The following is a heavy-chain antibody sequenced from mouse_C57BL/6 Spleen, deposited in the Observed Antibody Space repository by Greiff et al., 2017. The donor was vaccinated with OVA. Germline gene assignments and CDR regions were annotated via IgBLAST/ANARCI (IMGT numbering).Heavy chain of an antibody. CDR1: GYAFSSYW. Sequence: VKLQESGAELVKPGASVKISCKASGYAFSSYWMNWVKQRPGKGLEWIGQIYPGDGDTNYNGKFKGKATLTADKSSSTAYMQLSSLTSEDSAVYFCARRAPDGYYWYFDVWGTGTTVTVSS. CDR2: IYPGDGDT. D-gene: IGHD2-3*01. J-gene: IGHJ1*03. CDR3: ARRAPDGYYWYFDV. V-gene: IGHV1-80*01.